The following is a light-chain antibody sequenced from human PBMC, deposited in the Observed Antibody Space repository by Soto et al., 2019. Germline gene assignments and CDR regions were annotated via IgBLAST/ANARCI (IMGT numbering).Light chain of an antibody. CDR2: KAS. CDR3: QEYNDYWRT. J-gene: IGKJ1*01. Sequence: DIQMTQSPSTLSASVGDRVTITCRASQSISTWLAWYQQKPGKAPSLLIYKASSLESGVPSRFSGSGSGTEFTLTINSLQPEDFATYYCQEYNDYWRTFGQGTKVDIK. CDR1: QSISTW. V-gene: IGKV1-5*03.